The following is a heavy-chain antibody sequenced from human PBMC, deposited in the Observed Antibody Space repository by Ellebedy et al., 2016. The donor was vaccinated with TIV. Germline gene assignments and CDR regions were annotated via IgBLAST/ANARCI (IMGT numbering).Heavy chain of an antibody. J-gene: IGHJ6*02. Sequence: ASVKVSCKASGGTFSSYAISWVRQAPGQGLEWMGRIIPILGIANYTQKFQGRVTLTADKSTSTAYMELSSLRSEDTAVYYCANTAMAVDYYYGMDVWGQGTTVTVSS. D-gene: IGHD5-18*01. V-gene: IGHV1-69*04. CDR2: IIPILGIA. CDR1: GGTFSSYA. CDR3: ANTAMAVDYYYGMDV.